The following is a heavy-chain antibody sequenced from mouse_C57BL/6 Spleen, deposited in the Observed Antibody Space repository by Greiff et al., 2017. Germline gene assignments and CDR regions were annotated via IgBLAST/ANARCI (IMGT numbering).Heavy chain of an antibody. CDR3: ARGGLITTVVAHFDY. CDR1: GYAFSSYW. Sequence: QVQLKQSGAELVKPGASVKISCKASGYAFSSYWMNWVKQRPGKGLEWIGQIYPGDGDTNYNGKFKGKATLTADKSSSTAYMQLSSLTAEDSAGYFGARGGLITTVVAHFDYWGQGTTLTVSS. CDR2: IYPGDGDT. D-gene: IGHD1-1*01. J-gene: IGHJ2*01. V-gene: IGHV1-80*01.